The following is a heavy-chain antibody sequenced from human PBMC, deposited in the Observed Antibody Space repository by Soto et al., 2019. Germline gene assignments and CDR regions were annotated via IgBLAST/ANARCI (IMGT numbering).Heavy chain of an antibody. CDR3: AKDHSSSWYYYYGMDV. CDR2: ISYDGSNK. J-gene: IGHJ6*02. D-gene: IGHD6-13*01. Sequence: QVQLVESGGGVVQPGRSLRLSCAASGFTLSSYGMHWVRQAPGKGLEWVAVISYDGSNKYYADSVKGRFTISRDNSKNTLYLQMNSLRAEDTAVYYCAKDHSSSWYYYYGMDVWGQGTTVTVSS. CDR1: GFTLSSYG. V-gene: IGHV3-30*18.